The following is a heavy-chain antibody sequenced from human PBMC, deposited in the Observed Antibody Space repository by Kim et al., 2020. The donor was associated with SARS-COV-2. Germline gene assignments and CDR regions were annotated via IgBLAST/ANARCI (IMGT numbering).Heavy chain of an antibody. CDR2: INHSGSI. J-gene: IGHJ4*02. CDR1: GGSFSGYY. Sequence: SETLSLTCAVYGGSFSGYYWSWIRQPPGKGLEWIGEINHSGSINYNPSLKSRVTISVDTSKNQFSLKLSSVTAADTAVYYCARGTQNRYYYDSSGYYYRHFDYWGQGTLVTVSS. CDR3: ARGTQNRYYYDSSGYYYRHFDY. D-gene: IGHD3-22*01. V-gene: IGHV4-34*01.